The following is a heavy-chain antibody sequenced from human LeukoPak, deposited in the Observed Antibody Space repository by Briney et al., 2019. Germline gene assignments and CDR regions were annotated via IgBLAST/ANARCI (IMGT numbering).Heavy chain of an antibody. CDR1: GFTFSSYG. V-gene: IGHV3-30*03. Sequence: GGSLRPSCAASGFTFSSYGMHWVRQAPGKGLEWVAVISYDGSNKYYADSVKGRFTISRDNSKNTLYLQMNSMRAEDTAVYYCAGDNRNHVWGQGTLVTVSS. CDR3: AGDNRNHV. D-gene: IGHD1-14*01. J-gene: IGHJ4*02. CDR2: ISYDGSNK.